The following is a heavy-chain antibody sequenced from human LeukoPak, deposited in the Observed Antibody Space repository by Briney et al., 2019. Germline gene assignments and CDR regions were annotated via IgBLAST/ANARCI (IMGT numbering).Heavy chain of an antibody. J-gene: IGHJ4*02. CDR3: ARSDSSGYYPYFDY. V-gene: IGHV4-38-2*02. Sequence: SETLSLTCTVSGYSISSGYYWGWIRQPPGKGLEWIGSIYHSGTTYCDPSLKSRVTISVDTSKNQFSLKLSSVTAADTAVYYCARSDSSGYYPYFDYWGQGTLVTVSS. D-gene: IGHD3-22*01. CDR2: IYHSGTT. CDR1: GYSISSGYY.